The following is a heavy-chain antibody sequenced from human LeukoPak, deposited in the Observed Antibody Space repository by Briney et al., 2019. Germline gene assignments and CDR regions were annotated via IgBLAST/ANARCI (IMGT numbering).Heavy chain of an antibody. CDR1: GGSISSSSYY. V-gene: IGHV4-39*01. CDR3: VRGYYDSGGYYMVY. J-gene: IGHJ4*02. D-gene: IGHD3-22*01. CDR2: IYYSGST. Sequence: SETLSLTCTVSGGSISSSSYYWGWIRQPPGKGLEWIGSIYYSGSTYYNPSLKSRVTISVDTSKNQFSLKLSSVTAADTAVYYCVRGYYDSGGYYMVYWGQGTLVTVSS.